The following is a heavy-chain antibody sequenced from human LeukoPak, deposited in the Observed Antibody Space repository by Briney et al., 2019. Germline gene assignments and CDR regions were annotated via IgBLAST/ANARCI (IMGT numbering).Heavy chain of an antibody. CDR3: ARQNSSGLDS. J-gene: IGHJ4*02. CDR1: GGSISGSTDH. D-gene: IGHD3-22*01. CDR2: VYPSGAT. V-gene: IGHV4-39*01. Sequence: KPSETLSLTCTVSGGSISGSTDHWGWIRQPPGKGLEWIGIVYPSGATYYNPSLKSRVTISVDTSKNQFSLKLSSVTATDTAVYFCARQNSSGLDSWGQGMLVTVSS.